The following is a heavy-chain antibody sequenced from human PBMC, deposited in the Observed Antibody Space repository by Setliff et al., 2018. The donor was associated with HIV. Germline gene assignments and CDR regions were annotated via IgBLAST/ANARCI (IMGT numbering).Heavy chain of an antibody. V-gene: IGHV3-53*04. J-gene: IGHJ6*03. CDR1: GFTVSRYY. D-gene: IGHD6-13*01. CDR3: ARDRGRGMAPSGILDYYYMDV. Sequence: ESLRLSCAASGFTVSRYYMSWVRQAPGKGLEWVSIIYSGGTTYYADSVKGRFIISRHNSNNTLYLQMNSLRAEESAMYYCARDRGRGMAPSGILDYYYMDVWGKGTTVTSP. CDR2: IYSGGTT.